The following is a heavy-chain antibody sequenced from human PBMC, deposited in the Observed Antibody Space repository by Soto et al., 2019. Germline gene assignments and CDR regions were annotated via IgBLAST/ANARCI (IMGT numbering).Heavy chain of an antibody. Sequence: QVQLQESGPGLVKPSETLSLTCTVSGGSVSSGSYYWSWIRQPPGKGLEWIGYIYYSGSTNYNPSLKRRVTISVDTSKNQFSLKLSSVTAADTAVYYCARDRYYYDSSGYLFRTRAFDYWGQGTLVTVSS. CDR2: IYYSGST. CDR1: GGSVSSGSYY. J-gene: IGHJ4*02. D-gene: IGHD3-22*01. CDR3: ARDRYYYDSSGYLFRTRAFDY. V-gene: IGHV4-61*01.